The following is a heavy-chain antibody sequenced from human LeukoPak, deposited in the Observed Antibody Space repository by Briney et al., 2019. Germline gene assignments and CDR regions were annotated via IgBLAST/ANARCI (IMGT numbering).Heavy chain of an antibody. CDR3: ARDGHWNYENWFDP. V-gene: IGHV1-2*02. Sequence: GASVKVSCKASGYTFTGYYMHWVRQAPGQGLEWMGWINPNIGGTNYAQKFQGRVTMTRDTSISTAYMELSRLRSDDTAVYYCARDGHWNYENWFDPWGQGTPVTVSS. D-gene: IGHD1-7*01. CDR2: INPNIGGT. J-gene: IGHJ5*02. CDR1: GYTFTGYY.